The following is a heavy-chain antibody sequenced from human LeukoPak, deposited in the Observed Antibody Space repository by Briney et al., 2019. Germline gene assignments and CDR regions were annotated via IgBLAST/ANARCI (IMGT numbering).Heavy chain of an antibody. CDR3: AKDHELRDSSSSGWYRFDP. D-gene: IGHD6-19*01. Sequence: GGSLRLSCAASGFTFTNYAMNWVRQAPGKGLEWASAISGSGGNTYYADSVKGRFTISRDNSKNTVYLQMNSLRAEDTAVYYCAKDHELRDSSSSGWYRFDPWGQGTLVTVSS. CDR1: GFTFTNYA. V-gene: IGHV3-23*01. CDR2: ISGSGGNT. J-gene: IGHJ5*02.